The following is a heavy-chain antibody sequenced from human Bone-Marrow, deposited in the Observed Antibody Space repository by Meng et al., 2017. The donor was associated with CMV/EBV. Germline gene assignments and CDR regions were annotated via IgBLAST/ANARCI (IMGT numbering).Heavy chain of an antibody. V-gene: IGHV3-30*09. D-gene: IGHD2-2*01. CDR1: GFSFNRHS. CDR2: ISYDGRLE. Sequence: GGSLRLSLTCAASGFSFNRHSMHWVRQAPGKGLEWVAFISYDGRLEYYADSVKGRFAISRDNSKSTLYLQMNSLRPDDTAVYYCARRPLCSTTACRRELDFWGQGRLVTVSS. J-gene: IGHJ4*02. CDR3: ARRPLCSTTACRRELDF.